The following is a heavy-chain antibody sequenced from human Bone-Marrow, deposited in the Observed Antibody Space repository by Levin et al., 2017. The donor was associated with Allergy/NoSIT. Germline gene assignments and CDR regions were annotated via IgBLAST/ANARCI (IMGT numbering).Heavy chain of an antibody. J-gene: IGHJ4*02. CDR3: VLNFDWLLTRGDY. V-gene: IGHV1-69*13. CDR1: GGTFSSYA. CDR2: IIPIFGTA. Sequence: ASVKVSCKASGGTFSSYAISWVRQAPGQGLEWMGGIIPIFGTANYAQKFQGRVTITADESTSTAYMELSSLRSEDTAVYYCVLNFDWLLTRGDYWGQGTLVTVSS. D-gene: IGHD3-9*01.